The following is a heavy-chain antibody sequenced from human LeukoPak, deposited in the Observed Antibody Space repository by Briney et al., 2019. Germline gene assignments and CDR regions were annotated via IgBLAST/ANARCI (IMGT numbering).Heavy chain of an antibody. J-gene: IGHJ4*02. CDR3: ATSSGGYIDY. V-gene: IGHV1-69*05. D-gene: IGHD3-10*01. CDR2: IIPIFGTA. Sequence: ASVKVSCKXSGGTFSSYAISWVRQAPGRGLEWMGGIIPIFGTANYAQKFQGRVTITTDESTSTAYMELSSLRSEDTAVYYCATSSGGYIDYWGQGTLVTVSS. CDR1: GGTFSSYA.